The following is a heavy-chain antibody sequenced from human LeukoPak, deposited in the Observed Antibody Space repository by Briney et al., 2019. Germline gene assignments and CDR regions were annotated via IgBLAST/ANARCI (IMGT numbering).Heavy chain of an antibody. CDR1: GGSIISYY. J-gene: IGHJ4*02. V-gene: IGHV4-59*12. CDR2: IHSSGKT. Sequence: PSETLSLTCTVSGGSIISYYWSWIRQSPQKGLEWIAYIHSSGKTNYNPSLQSRVTISLDTSKNQFSLKLRSLTAADTAVYFCARDGLGFDTSGFSRWGQGTLVTVSS. D-gene: IGHD3-3*01. CDR3: ARDGLGFDTSGFSR.